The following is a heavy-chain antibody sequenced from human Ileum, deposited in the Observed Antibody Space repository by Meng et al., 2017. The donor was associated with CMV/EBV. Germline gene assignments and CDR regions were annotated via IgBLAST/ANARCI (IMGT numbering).Heavy chain of an antibody. J-gene: IGHJ5*02. CDR1: SSNSAA. CDR2: TYYRSKWYN. CDR3: ARGVVPAALGYNYFDP. Sequence: SSNSAAWNWIRQSPSRGLEWLGRTYYRSKWYNDYTASVKSRITINPDTSKNQFSLQLSSVTPEDTAVYYCARGVVPAALGYNYFDPWGQGTLVTVSS. D-gene: IGHD2-2*01. V-gene: IGHV6-1*01.